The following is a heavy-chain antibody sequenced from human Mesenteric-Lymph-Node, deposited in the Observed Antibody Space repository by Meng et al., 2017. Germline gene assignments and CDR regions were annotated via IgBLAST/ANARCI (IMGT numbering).Heavy chain of an antibody. J-gene: IGHJ3*02. Sequence: ASVKVSCKASGYTFTGYYMHWVRQAPGQGLEWMGWINPNSGGTNYAQKFQGRVTVTRDTSISTAYMELSRLRSDDTAVYYCAGITMIVVAPNDAFDIWGQGKMVNVAS. CDR3: AGITMIVVAPNDAFDI. V-gene: IGHV1-2*02. CDR2: INPNSGGT. D-gene: IGHD3-22*01. CDR1: GYTFTGYY.